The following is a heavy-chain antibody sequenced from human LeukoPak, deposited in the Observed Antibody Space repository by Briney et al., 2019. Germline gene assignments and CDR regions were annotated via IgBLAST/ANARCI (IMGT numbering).Heavy chain of an antibody. Sequence: GGSLRLLCAASGLTFSPYALSWVRQAPAMGLEWVAVISGIRGTTYYAESVKCLFNISRDNSKNTLFLQMNSLRAEDTAVYYCSRYCATTSGPGHYYGMDVWGQGTTVTVAS. CDR1: GLTFSPYA. D-gene: IGHD2-2*01. J-gene: IGHJ6*02. V-gene: IGHV3-23*01. CDR3: SRYCATTSGPGHYYGMDV. CDR2: ISGIRGTT.